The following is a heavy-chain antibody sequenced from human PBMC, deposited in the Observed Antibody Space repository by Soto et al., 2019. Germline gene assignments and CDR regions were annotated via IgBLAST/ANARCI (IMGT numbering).Heavy chain of an antibody. Sequence: PGGSLRLSCAASGFTFSPYAMSLVRHAPGKGLEWVSAISGSGSDTYHADSVKGRFTISRDNSISTLFLQMNSLRTEDTAVYYCAHPRGYGVFDAYDIWGQGALVTVSS. CDR1: GFTFSPYA. CDR2: ISGSGSDT. D-gene: IGHD2-8*01. J-gene: IGHJ3*02. V-gene: IGHV3-23*01. CDR3: AHPRGYGVFDAYDI.